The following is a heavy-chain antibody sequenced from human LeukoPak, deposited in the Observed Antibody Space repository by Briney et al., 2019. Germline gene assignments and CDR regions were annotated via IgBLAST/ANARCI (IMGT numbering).Heavy chain of an antibody. V-gene: IGHV4-59*08. CDR2: IHNSGRT. J-gene: IGHJ4*02. CDR1: GGSFSGYY. CDR3: ARHGTISSESYFDY. Sequence: NPSETLSLTCAVYGGSFSGYYWSWIRQSPGKGLEWIGYIHNSGRTNYNPSLKSRVTGFVDTSKNQVSLRLSSVTATDTAVYYCARHGTISSESYFDYWGQGALVTVSS. D-gene: IGHD1-14*01.